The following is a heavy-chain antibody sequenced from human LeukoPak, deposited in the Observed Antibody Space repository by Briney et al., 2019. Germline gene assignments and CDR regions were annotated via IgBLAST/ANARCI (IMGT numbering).Heavy chain of an antibody. J-gene: IGHJ3*02. CDR1: GGSISSYY. CDR3: ARRRYYGADAFDI. V-gene: IGHV4-59*08. CDR2: IYYSGST. D-gene: IGHD3-10*01. Sequence: SETLSLTCTVSGGSISSYYWSWIRQPPGKGLEWIGYIYYSGSTNYNPSLKSRVTISVDTSKNQFSLKLSSVTAADTAVYYCARRRYYGADAFDIWGQGTMVTVSS.